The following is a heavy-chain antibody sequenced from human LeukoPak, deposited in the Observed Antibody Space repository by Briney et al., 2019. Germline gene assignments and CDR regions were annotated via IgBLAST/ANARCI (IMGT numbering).Heavy chain of an antibody. CDR1: GGSISSGGYY. CDR3: ARAPDGEESPRPYYYYYYMDV. J-gene: IGHJ6*03. D-gene: IGHD1-14*01. V-gene: IGHV4-30-2*01. Sequence: PSETLSLTCTVSGGSISSGGYYWSWIRQPPGKGLEWIGYIYHSGSTYYNPSLKSRVTISVDRSKNQFSLKLSSVTAADTAVYYCARAPDGEESPRPYYYYYYMDVWGKGTTVTVSS. CDR2: IYHSGST.